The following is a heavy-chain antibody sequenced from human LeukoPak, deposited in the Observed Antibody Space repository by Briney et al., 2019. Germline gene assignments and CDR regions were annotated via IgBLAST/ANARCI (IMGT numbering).Heavy chain of an antibody. CDR3: ARDGIAAAGTHSGNFDY. Sequence: PGRSLRLSCAASGFTFSSYGMHWVRQAPGKGLEWVAVIWYDGSNKYYADSVKGRFTISRDNSKNTLYLQMNSLRAEDTAVYYCARDGIAAAGTHSGNFDYWGQGTLVTVSS. CDR2: IWYDGSNK. D-gene: IGHD6-13*01. CDR1: GFTFSSYG. J-gene: IGHJ4*02. V-gene: IGHV3-33*01.